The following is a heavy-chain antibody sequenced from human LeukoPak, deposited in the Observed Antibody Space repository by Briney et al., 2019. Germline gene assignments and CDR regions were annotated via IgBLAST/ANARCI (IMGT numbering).Heavy chain of an antibody. J-gene: IGHJ4*02. CDR1: GFTFSRYA. D-gene: IGHD2-2*01. Sequence: GGSLRLSCAASGFTFSRYAMSWVRQAPGKGLEWVGRIKSKTDGGTTDYAAPVKGRFTISRDDSKNTLYLQMNSLKTEDTAVYYCTTLGYCSSTSCYGSDYWGQGTLVTVSS. V-gene: IGHV3-15*01. CDR2: IKSKTDGGTT. CDR3: TTLGYCSSTSCYGSDY.